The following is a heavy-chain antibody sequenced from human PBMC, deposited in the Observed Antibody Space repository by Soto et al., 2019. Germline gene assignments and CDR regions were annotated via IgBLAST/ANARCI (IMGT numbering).Heavy chain of an antibody. J-gene: IGHJ4*02. CDR1: GGSISSSNYY. V-gene: IGHV4-30-4*01. D-gene: IGHD5-18*01. Sequence: QVQLQESGPGLVRPSQTLSLTCRVSGGSISSSNYYWTWIRQPPGKGLEWIGYIDYSGNTHYNPSLQSRVTISVDTSENQFSLTLTSMTAADTAVYYCARELTGYRYGPGEVYWGQGTLITVSS. CDR3: ARELTGYRYGPGEVY. CDR2: IDYSGNT.